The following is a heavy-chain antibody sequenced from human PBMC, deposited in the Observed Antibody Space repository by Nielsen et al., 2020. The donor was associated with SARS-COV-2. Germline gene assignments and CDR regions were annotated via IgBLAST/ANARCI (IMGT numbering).Heavy chain of an antibody. CDR3: ARGAMDGYSSSWYLYYYYYMDV. J-gene: IGHJ6*03. CDR2: LSYDGSNK. Sequence: VRQAAGKVREWVAVLSYDGSNKYYADSVKGRFTISRDNSKNTLYLQMNSLRSDDTAVYYCARGAMDGYSSSWYLYYYYYMDVWGKGTTVTVSS. V-gene: IGHV3-30*03. D-gene: IGHD6-13*01.